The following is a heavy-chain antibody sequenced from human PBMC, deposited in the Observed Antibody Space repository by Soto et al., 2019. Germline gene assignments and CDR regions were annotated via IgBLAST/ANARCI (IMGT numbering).Heavy chain of an antibody. CDR1: GFTFHGST. CDR2: ISIKPNNFAT. J-gene: IGHJ4*02. Sequence: DAQMEESGGGLVQPGESLKLSCVGSGFTFHGSTMHWVRQASGKGLEWIGLISIKPNNFATVYAASVTGRFTISRDDSKNTLYLQMDSLRAEDTAVYYCAKHSYYDFWPGHYYYLDFWGQGTLVTVSS. CDR3: AKHSYYDFWPGHYYYLDF. D-gene: IGHD3-3*01. V-gene: IGHV3-73*02.